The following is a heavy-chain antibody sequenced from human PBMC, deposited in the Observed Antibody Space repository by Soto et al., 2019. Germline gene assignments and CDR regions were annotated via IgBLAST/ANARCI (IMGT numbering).Heavy chain of an antibody. CDR1: GDTFSSYA. V-gene: IGHV1-69*13. Sequence: GASVKVSCKASGDTFSSYAISWVRQAPGQGLEWMGGIIPIFGTANHAQKFQGRVTITADESTSTAYMELSSLRSEDTAVYYCASTGAYDAYYYYGMDVWGQGTTVTVSS. CDR3: ASTGAYDAYYYYGMDV. D-gene: IGHD3-3*01. J-gene: IGHJ6*02. CDR2: IIPIFGTA.